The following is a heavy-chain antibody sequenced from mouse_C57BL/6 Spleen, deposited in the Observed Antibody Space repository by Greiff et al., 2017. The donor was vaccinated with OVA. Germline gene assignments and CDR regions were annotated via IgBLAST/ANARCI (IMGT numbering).Heavy chain of an antibody. CDR3: AGGYYCGSSLDY. V-gene: IGHV1-34*01. D-gene: IGHD1-1*01. J-gene: IGHJ2*01. Sequence: EVQLQESGPELVKPGASVKLSCKASGYTFTDYYMHWVKQIQGKSLEWIGYIYPNNGGNGYNQKFKGKATLTVDKSSSTAYMELRSLTSEDSAVYYCAGGYYCGSSLDYWGQGTTLTVSS. CDR2: IYPNNGGN. CDR1: GYTFTDYY.